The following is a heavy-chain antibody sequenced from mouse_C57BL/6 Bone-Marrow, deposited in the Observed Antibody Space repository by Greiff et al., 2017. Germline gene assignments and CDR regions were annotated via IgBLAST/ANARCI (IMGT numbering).Heavy chain of an antibody. J-gene: IGHJ2*01. CDR1: GYPFTSSW. Sequence: VQLQQPGAELVRPGSSVKLSCKASGYPFTSSWMDWVKQRPGQGLEWIGNIYPSVSETLYIQKFKDKATLTVAKSSSTAYMQLSSLTSEDSAVYYCARGNWDYLDYWGQGTTLTVSS. CDR2: IYPSVSET. CDR3: ARGNWDYLDY. D-gene: IGHD4-1*01. V-gene: IGHV1-61*01.